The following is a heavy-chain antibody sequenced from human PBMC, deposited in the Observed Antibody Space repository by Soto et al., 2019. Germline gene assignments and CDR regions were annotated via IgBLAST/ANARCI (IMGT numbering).Heavy chain of an antibody. CDR3: ARGSNPQWELPGNYYYGMDV. CDR1: GFTFSSYD. CDR2: IGTAGDT. Sequence: PGGSLRLSCAASGFTFSSYDMHWVRQATGKGLEWVSAIGTAGDTYYPGSVKGRFTISRENAKNSLYLQMNSLRAGDTAVYYCARGSNPQWELPGNYYYGMDVWGQGTTVTVS. V-gene: IGHV3-13*01. J-gene: IGHJ6*02. D-gene: IGHD1-26*01.